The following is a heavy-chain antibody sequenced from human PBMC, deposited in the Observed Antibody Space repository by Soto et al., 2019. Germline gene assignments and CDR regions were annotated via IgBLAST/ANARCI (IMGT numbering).Heavy chain of an antibody. V-gene: IGHV3-48*03. CDR3: ARDRDSDTFFPYFYGMDV. CDR1: GFAFSSYE. D-gene: IGHD3-16*01. CDR2: ISSSAKTI. Sequence: EVQLVESGGGLVQPGGSLRLSRAASGFAFSSYEMNWVRQAPGKGLEWVSYISSSAKTIYYADSVKGRFTISRDNAKSSLYLQMNSLRAEDAAVYYCARDRDSDTFFPYFYGMDVWGQGTTVTVSS. J-gene: IGHJ6*02.